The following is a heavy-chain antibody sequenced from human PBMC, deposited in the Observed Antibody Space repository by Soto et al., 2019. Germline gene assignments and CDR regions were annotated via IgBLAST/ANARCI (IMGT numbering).Heavy chain of an antibody. CDR1: GYTFTGYY. CDR3: ARAYCRGGSCREYYGMDV. Sequence: ASVKVSCKASGYTFTGYYMHWVRQAPGQGLEWMGWINPNSGGTNYAQKFQGRVTMTRDTSISTAYMELSRLRSDDTAVYYCARAYCRGGSCREYYGMDVWGQGTTVTVS. CDR2: INPNSGGT. V-gene: IGHV1-2*02. J-gene: IGHJ6*02. D-gene: IGHD2-15*01.